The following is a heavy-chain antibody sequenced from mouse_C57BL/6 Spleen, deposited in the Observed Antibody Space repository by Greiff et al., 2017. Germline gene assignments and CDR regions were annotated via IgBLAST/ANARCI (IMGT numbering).Heavy chain of an antibody. V-gene: IGHV5-17*01. CDR2: ISSGSSTI. D-gene: IGHD1-1*01. CDR3: ARCYYGSSPYCDFDV. CDR1: GFTFSDYG. Sequence: EVQLQESGGGLVKPGGSLKLSCAASGFTFSDYGMHWVRPAPEKGLEWVAYISSGSSTIYYADTVKGRFTISRDNAKNTLFLQMTSLRSEDTAMYYCARCYYGSSPYCDFDVWGTGTTVTVSS. J-gene: IGHJ1*03.